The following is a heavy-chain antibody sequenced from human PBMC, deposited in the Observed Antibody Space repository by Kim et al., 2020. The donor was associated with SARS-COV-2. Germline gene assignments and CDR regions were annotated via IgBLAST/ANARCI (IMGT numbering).Heavy chain of an antibody. CDR2: ISYDGSNK. J-gene: IGHJ6*01. CDR1: GFTFSSYA. CDR3: ARDSGKDSSSWLAYYYY. Sequence: GGSLRLSCAASGFTFSSYAMHWVRQAPGKGLEWVAVISYDGSNKYYADSVKGRFTISRDNSKNTLYLQMNSLRAEDTAVYYCARDSGKDSSSWLAYYYY. V-gene: IGHV3-30-3*01. D-gene: IGHD6-13*01.